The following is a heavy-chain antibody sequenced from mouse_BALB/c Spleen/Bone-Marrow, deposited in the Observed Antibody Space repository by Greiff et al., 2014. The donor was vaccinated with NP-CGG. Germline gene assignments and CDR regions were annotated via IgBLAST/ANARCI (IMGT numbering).Heavy chain of an antibody. J-gene: IGHJ4*01. V-gene: IGHV1-54*01. Sequence: LVESGAELVRPGTSVKVSCKASGHAFTNYLLEWVKQRPGQGLEWIGVINPGSGGTKYNEKFKGKATLTVDKSSGTAYMQLSSLTSDDSAVYFCARRNRDYYAMDYWGQGTSVTVSS. CDR3: ARRNRDYYAMDY. CDR1: GHAFTNYL. CDR2: INPGSGGT.